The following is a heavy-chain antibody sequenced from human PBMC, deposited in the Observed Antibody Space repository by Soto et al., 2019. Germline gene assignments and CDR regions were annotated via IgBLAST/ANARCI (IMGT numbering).Heavy chain of an antibody. V-gene: IGHV3-30-3*01. CDR1: GFTFRSYA. CDR2: ISDDGGNK. Sequence: QVQLVESGGGVVQPGRSLRLSCAASGFTFRSYAMHWVRQAPGKGLEWVAVISDDGGNKYYADSVKGRFTISRDNSKNTLYLQMNSLRAEDTAVYYCAREGGDISGYYFDYWGQGTLVTVSS. CDR3: AREGGDISGYYFDY. J-gene: IGHJ4*02. D-gene: IGHD6-19*01.